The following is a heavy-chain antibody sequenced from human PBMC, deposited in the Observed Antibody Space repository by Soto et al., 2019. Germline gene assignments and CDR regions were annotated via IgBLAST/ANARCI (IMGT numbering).Heavy chain of an antibody. V-gene: IGHV3-48*01. D-gene: IGHD6-6*01. CDR2: ISSSSSTI. J-gene: IGHJ5*02. CDR3: ARWLIAARSDPSGNWFDP. CDR1: GFTFSSYS. Sequence: GGSLRLSCAASGFTFSSYSMNWVRQAPGKGLEWVSYISSSSSTIYYADSVKGRFTISRDNAKNSLYLQMNSLRAEDTAVYYCARWLIAARSDPSGNWFDPWGQGTLVTVSS.